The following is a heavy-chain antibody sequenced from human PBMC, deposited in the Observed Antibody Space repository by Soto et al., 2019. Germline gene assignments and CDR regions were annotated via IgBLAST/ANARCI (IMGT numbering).Heavy chain of an antibody. CDR2: ISGSGGST. J-gene: IGHJ4*02. CDR1: GFTFSSYA. Sequence: GGSLRLSCAASGFTFSSYAMSWVRQAPGKGLEWVSAISGSGGSTYYADSVKGRFTISRDNSKNTLYLQMNSLRAEDTAVYYCARDTEGFSGYDFAYWGQGTLVTVSS. D-gene: IGHD5-12*01. CDR3: ARDTEGFSGYDFAY. V-gene: IGHV3-23*01.